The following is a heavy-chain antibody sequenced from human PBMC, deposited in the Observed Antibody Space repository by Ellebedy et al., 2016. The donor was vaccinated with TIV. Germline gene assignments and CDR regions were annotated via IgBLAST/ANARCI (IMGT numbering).Heavy chain of an antibody. CDR3: GRSFIVTSPEDYLDY. CDR1: GFTFNNFA. D-gene: IGHD1-26*01. J-gene: IGHJ4*02. V-gene: IGHV3-23*01. Sequence: GESLKISXVASGFTFNNFAMHWVRQAPGKGLEWVSAISASGGSTYYADSVRGRFSISRDNSKNTLYLQMNSLRADDTAVYYCGRSFIVTSPEDYLDYWGQGTLVTVSS. CDR2: ISASGGST.